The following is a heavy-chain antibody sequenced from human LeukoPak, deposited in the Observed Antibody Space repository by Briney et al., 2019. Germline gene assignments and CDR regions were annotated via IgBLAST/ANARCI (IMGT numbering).Heavy chain of an antibody. Sequence: ASVKVSCKVSGYTLTELSMHWVRQAPGKGLEWMGGFDPEDGETIYAQKFQGRVTMTEDTSTDTAYMELSSPRSEDTAVYYCATDRGDSSGPNYWGQGTLVTVSS. CDR1: GYTLTELS. CDR3: ATDRGDSSGPNY. CDR2: FDPEDGET. D-gene: IGHD6-19*01. J-gene: IGHJ4*02. V-gene: IGHV1-24*01.